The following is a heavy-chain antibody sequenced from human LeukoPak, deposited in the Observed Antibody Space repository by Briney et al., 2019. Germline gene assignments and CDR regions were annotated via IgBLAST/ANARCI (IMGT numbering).Heavy chain of an antibody. CDR3: ATIGDRRSGELYRIDY. V-gene: IGHV3-64*04. J-gene: IGHJ4*02. D-gene: IGHD1-26*01. CDR2: ISDSGGST. Sequence: GGSLRLSCSASGFPFSSYAMHWVRQAPGKGLEYVSAISDSGGSTYYADSVKGRFTISRDNSKNTLYLQMNSLRAEDAAVYYCATIGDRRSGELYRIDYWGQGTLVTVSS. CDR1: GFPFSSYA.